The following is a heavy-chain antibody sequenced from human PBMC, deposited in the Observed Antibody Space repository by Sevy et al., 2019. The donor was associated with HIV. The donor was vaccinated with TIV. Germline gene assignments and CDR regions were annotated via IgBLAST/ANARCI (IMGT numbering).Heavy chain of an antibody. CDR2: ISHDGSKK. CDR3: TKDPPVYGDFPYGMDV. D-gene: IGHD4-17*01. Sequence: GGSLRLSCAASGFIFDYYGMHWVRQAPGKGLEWVALISHDGSKKYYADSVKGRFTISRDNSKNTLYLQMNTLRRDDTAAYFCTKDPPVYGDFPYGMDVWGQGTTATVSS. CDR1: GFIFDYYG. J-gene: IGHJ6*02. V-gene: IGHV3-30*18.